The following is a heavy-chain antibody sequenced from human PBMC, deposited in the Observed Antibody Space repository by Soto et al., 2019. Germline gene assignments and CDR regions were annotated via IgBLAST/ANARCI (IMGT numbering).Heavy chain of an antibody. CDR3: ARVPFSSSWYGVDY. V-gene: IGHV1-18*01. D-gene: IGHD6-13*01. J-gene: IGHJ4*02. Sequence: QVQLVQSGTEVKKPGASVKVSCKASGYTFTSFGISWVRQAPGQGLEWMGWINVYNGNTYYVQKLQGRVTMTTGTSTSTTYMELRSLRSDDTAVYYCARVPFSSSWYGVDYWGQGTLITVPS. CDR2: INVYNGNT. CDR1: GYTFTSFG.